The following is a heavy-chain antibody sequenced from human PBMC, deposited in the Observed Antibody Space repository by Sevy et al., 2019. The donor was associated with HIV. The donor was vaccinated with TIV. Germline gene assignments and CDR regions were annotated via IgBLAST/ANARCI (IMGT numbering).Heavy chain of an antibody. CDR1: GFTFSKYS. J-gene: IGHJ4*02. CDR2: LSFGCGEI. CDR3: AREGCTKPHDY. Sequence: GGSLRLSCAASGFTFSKYSMSWVRQPPGKGLEWVSTLSFGCGEINYADSVKGRFTISRDNSKSSVYLQMNNLSPEDTGVYYCAREGCTKPHDYWGQGTLVTVSS. D-gene: IGHD2-8*01. V-gene: IGHV3-23*01.